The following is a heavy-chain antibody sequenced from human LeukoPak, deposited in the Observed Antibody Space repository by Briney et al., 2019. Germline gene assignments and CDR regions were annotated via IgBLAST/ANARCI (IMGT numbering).Heavy chain of an antibody. Sequence: GGSLRLSCAASGFTFSHFWMHWVRQAPGKGLVWVSHIYSDGSRTTYADSVEGRFTISRDNAKNTVYLQMNSLRVEDTAVYYCASSRMYHFDYWGPGTLVTVSS. J-gene: IGHJ4*02. CDR2: IYSDGSRT. V-gene: IGHV3-74*01. CDR3: ASSRMYHFDY. D-gene: IGHD2-2*01. CDR1: GFTFSHFW.